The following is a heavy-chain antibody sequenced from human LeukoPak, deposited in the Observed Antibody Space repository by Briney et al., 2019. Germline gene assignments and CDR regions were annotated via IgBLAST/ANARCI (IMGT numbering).Heavy chain of an antibody. Sequence: SETLSLTCGVSGDSISSDGHSWSWTRQPPGKGLEWVGYIYHNGAAYHNPSLKSRLALSVDTSNNQFSLRLRSVTAADTAVYYCVRGVGGEYFYFDRWGQGALVTVSA. D-gene: IGHD1-26*01. CDR1: GDSISSDGHS. V-gene: IGHV4-30-4*07. CDR2: IYHNGAA. CDR3: VRGVGGEYFYFDR. J-gene: IGHJ4*02.